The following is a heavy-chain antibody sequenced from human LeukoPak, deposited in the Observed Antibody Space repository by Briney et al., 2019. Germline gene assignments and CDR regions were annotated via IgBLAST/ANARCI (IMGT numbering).Heavy chain of an antibody. CDR2: ISYDGSNK. Sequence: PGGSLRLSCAASGFTFSSYAMHWVRQAPGKGLEWVAVISYDGSNKYYADSVKGRFTISRDNSRKTLYLQMNSLRAEDTAVYYCARGGVWFRELSMSGAFDIWGQGTMVTVSS. CDR3: ARGGVWFRELSMSGAFDI. V-gene: IGHV3-30*04. J-gene: IGHJ3*02. D-gene: IGHD3-10*01. CDR1: GFTFSSYA.